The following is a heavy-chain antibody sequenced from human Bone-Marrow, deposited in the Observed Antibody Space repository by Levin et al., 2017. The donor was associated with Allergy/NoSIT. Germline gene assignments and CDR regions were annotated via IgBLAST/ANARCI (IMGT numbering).Heavy chain of an antibody. Sequence: SETLSLTCAVHADSFSGHYYNWIRQSPGKGLEWIGEINYSGTTNYNPSLRSRVIISIDTSRNQFSLKLTSMTAADTAVYFCSIRRVAVAVAGSHWGPGTLVSVSS. J-gene: IGHJ1*01. CDR3: SIRRVAVAVAGSH. CDR2: INYSGTT. CDR1: ADSFSGHY. D-gene: IGHD6-19*01. V-gene: IGHV4-34*01.